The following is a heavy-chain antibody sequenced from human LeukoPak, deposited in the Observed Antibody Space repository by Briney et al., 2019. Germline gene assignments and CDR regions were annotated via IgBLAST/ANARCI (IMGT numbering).Heavy chain of an antibody. CDR1: GFTFSSYA. Sequence: GGSLRLSCAASGFTFSSYAMSWVRQAPGKGLQWVSVIYSDGSTYYADSVKGRFTISRDNSKNTLFLQLNSLSPDDTAVYYCANLPSSWGQGTLVTVSS. CDR3: ANLPSS. J-gene: IGHJ5*02. V-gene: IGHV3-66*02. D-gene: IGHD2-2*01. CDR2: IYSDGST.